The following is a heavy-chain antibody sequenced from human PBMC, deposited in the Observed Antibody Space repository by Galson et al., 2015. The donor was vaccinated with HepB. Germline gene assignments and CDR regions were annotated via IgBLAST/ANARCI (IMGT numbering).Heavy chain of an antibody. Sequence: SVKVSCKASGYSFNNYVMHWVRQAPGQKLEWMGWINAGSGNTKYLQKFQGRVTITRDTSASTAYVQLSSLRSEDTAMYYCAFAHGDYVLKYWGQGTLVTVSS. J-gene: IGHJ4*02. D-gene: IGHD4-17*01. CDR1: GYSFNNYV. CDR3: AFAHGDYVLKY. CDR2: INAGSGNT. V-gene: IGHV1-3*01.